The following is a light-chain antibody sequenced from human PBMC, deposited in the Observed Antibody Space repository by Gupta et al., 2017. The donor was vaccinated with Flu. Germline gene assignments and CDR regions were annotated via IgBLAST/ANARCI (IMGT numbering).Light chain of an antibody. J-gene: IGKJ2*01. CDR3: LQTHTSPHT. CDR1: QDITRH. Sequence: DIQMTQSPSSLSASVGDRVTVTCRASQDITRHLNWYQQKPGKAPKLLIYTASNLQSGVLSRFSGSGSGTDFTLTISSLQPEDFATYYCLQTHTSPHTFGQGTKLEIK. CDR2: TAS. V-gene: IGKV1-39*01.